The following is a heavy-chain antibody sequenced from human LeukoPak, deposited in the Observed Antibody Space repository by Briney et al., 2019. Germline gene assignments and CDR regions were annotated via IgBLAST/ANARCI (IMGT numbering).Heavy chain of an antibody. CDR3: ARFYGVPGGWFDP. V-gene: IGHV3-66*01. CDR2: IYDGGST. Sequence: GGSLRLSCAASGITISSNHMTWFRKAPGKGLGGVSVIYDGGSTSYADSVKGRFIISRDNSKNTLYLQMNSLRGEDTAVYYCARFYGVPGGWFDPWGQGTLVTVSS. J-gene: IGHJ5*02. CDR1: GITISSNH. D-gene: IGHD4-17*01.